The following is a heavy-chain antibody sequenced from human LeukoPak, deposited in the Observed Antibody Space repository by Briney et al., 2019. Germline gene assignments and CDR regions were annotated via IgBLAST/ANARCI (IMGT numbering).Heavy chain of an antibody. J-gene: IGHJ6*03. V-gene: IGHV3-23*01. CDR1: GFTFSSYW. D-gene: IGHD2-2*01. Sequence: GGSLRLSCAASGFTFSSYWMSWVRQAPGKGLEWVSGISSMGVSTYYADSVKGRFTISRDNSKNTLYLQMDSLGTEDTAVYYCARMPSTEIYYFYYMDVWGKGTTVTVSS. CDR2: ISSMGVST. CDR3: ARMPSTEIYYFYYMDV.